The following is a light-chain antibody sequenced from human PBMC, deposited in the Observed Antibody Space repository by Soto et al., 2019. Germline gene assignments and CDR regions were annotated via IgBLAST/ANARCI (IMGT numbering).Light chain of an antibody. Sequence: EVVMKQSPPTLSVSPGERATLSCSASQSVGSNLAWYQQKPAQAPRLLIYAASTRATGIQARVSGSGCGTEFTLTISSLQSEDFAVYYCQQYYNWPPLTFGGGTKVDIK. V-gene: IGKV3-15*01. J-gene: IGKJ4*01. CDR1: QSVGSN. CDR3: QQYYNWPPLT. CDR2: AAS.